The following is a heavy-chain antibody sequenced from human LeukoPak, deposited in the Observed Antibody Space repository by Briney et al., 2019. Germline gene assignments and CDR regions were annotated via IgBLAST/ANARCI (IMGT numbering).Heavy chain of an antibody. CDR3: ARGHSNQADYYYYMDV. CDR2: INWNSGKT. V-gene: IGHV3-20*04. D-gene: IGHD4-11*01. Sequence: GGSLRLSCAASGFTFDDYGMSWVRHVPGKGLEWVSGINWNSGKTGYADSVKGRFTISRDNAKNSLYLQMNSLRAEDTALYYCARGHSNQADYYYYMDVWGKGTTVTVSS. CDR1: GFTFDDYG. J-gene: IGHJ6*03.